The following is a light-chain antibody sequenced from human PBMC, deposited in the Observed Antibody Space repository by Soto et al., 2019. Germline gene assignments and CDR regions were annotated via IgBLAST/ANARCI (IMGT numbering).Light chain of an antibody. V-gene: IGLV2-14*01. CDR2: EVN. CDR1: SSDVGGYDY. CDR3: NSYTASSTVV. Sequence: QSALTQPASVSGSPGQSITISCTGTSSDVGGYDYVSWYQQHPGKAPKLIIYEVNNRPSGVSNRFSGSKSGNTASLTISGLQGEDEADYYCNSYTASSTVVFGGGTKVTVL. J-gene: IGLJ2*01.